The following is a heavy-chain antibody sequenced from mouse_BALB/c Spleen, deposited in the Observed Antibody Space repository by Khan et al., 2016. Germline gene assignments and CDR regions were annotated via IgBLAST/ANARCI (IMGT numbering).Heavy chain of an antibody. J-gene: IGHJ4*01. V-gene: IGHV1-7*01. CDR3: ATVVAYYAIAD. Sequence: QVQLQQSGAELAKPGASVKMSCKASGYTFTSYWMHWVKQRPGQGLEWIGYINPSTGYTEYNQKFKDKATLTADKSSSTAYMQLSNLTSEESAVYYSATVVAYYAIADCVQGASVTV. CDR1: GYTFTSYW. D-gene: IGHD1-1*01. CDR2: INPSTGYT.